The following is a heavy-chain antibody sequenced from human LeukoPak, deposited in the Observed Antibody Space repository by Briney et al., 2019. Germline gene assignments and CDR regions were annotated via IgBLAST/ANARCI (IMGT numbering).Heavy chain of an antibody. V-gene: IGHV3-48*03. CDR3: ARSFDH. J-gene: IGHJ4*02. CDR1: GFTFSSSQ. CDR2: ISSSGSTI. Sequence: GGSLRLSCAASGFTFSSSQMNWVRQAPGKGLEWISYISSSGSTIYCADSVKGRFTISRDNANISLYLQMNSLRAEDTAVYYCARSFDHWGQGTLVTVSS.